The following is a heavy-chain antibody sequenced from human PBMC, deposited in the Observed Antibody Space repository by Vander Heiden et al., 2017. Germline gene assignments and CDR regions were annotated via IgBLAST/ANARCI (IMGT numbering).Heavy chain of an antibody. CDR2: IKSRKDGGTT. D-gene: IGHD6-6*01. CDR1: GFTFSKGW. CDR3: TTDRGIGPRPLFDS. V-gene: IGHV3-15*01. J-gene: IGHJ4*02. Sequence: VQLVESGGGLVEPGWSLTLSGAISGFTFSKGWMSWVCQTSAKGLEWVGRIKSRKDGGTTDYAAPVTGRFTISRDDSQNMLYLRMNGLKTEDTALYYCTTDRGIGPRPLFDSWGQGIPVTVSS.